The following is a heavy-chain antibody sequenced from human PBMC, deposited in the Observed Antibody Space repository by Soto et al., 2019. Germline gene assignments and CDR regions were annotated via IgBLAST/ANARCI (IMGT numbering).Heavy chain of an antibody. CDR2: IYYSGST. D-gene: IGHD6-13*01. J-gene: IGHJ4*02. CDR1: GGSISSYY. V-gene: IGHV4-59*01. CDR3: ARDGLAAAGHFDY. Sequence: SETLSLTCTVSGGSISSYYWSWIRQPPGKGLEWIGYIYYSGSTNYNPSLKSRVTISVDTSKNQFSLKLSSVTAADTAVYYCARDGLAAAGHFDYWGQGTLVTVSS.